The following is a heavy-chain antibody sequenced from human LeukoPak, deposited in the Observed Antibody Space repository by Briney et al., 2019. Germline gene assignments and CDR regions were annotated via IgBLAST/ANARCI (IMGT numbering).Heavy chain of an antibody. D-gene: IGHD4-17*01. Sequence: PGGSLRLSCAASGFTFDDYAMHWVRQAPGKGLEWVSGISWNSGSIGYADSVKGRFTISRDNAKNSLYLQMNSLRAEDMALYYCAKDNGLRGDRNFNDAFDIWGQGTMVTVSS. CDR3: AKDNGLRGDRNFNDAFDI. CDR2: ISWNSGSI. CDR1: GFTFDDYA. J-gene: IGHJ3*02. V-gene: IGHV3-9*03.